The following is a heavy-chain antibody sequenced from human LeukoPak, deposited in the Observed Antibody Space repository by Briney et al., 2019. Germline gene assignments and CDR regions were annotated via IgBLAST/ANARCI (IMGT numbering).Heavy chain of an antibody. Sequence: SETLSLTCTVSGGSITSYYWSWIRQPPGKGLEWIGYIYYSGSTNYNPSLKSRVTISVDTSKNQLSLKLSSVTAADTAVYYCVEGSGSYPFAYWGQGTLVTVSS. D-gene: IGHD3-10*01. CDR3: VEGSGSYPFAY. V-gene: IGHV4-59*08. CDR1: GGSITSYY. J-gene: IGHJ4*02. CDR2: IYYSGST.